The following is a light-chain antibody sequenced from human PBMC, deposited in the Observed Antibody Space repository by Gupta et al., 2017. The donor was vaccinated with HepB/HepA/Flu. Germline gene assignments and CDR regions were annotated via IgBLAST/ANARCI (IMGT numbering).Light chain of an antibody. CDR3: RQALQSPRT. V-gene: IGKV2-28*01. Sequence: DIVMTQSPLSLPVTPGEPASISCRSSQSLLHSSGYIYLDWYLQKPGQSPQLLIYLGSNRASGVPDRFSGSGSGTDFTLKISRVETEDVGVYYCRQALQSPRTFGQGTKLEIK. CDR2: LGS. CDR1: QSLLHSSGYIY. J-gene: IGKJ2*01.